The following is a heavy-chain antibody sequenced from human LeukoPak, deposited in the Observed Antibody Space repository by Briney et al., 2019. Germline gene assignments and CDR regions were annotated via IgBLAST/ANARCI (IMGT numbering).Heavy chain of an antibody. J-gene: IGHJ5*02. CDR2: ISAYNGNT. D-gene: IGHD3-3*01. CDR1: GGTFSSYA. CDR3: ARGPPYSYYDFWSGYLGGGWFDP. Sequence: ASVKVSCKASGGTFSSYAISWVRQAPGQGLEWMGWISAYNGNTNYAQKLQGRVTMTTDTSTSTAYMELRSLRSDDTAVYYCARGPPYSYYDFWSGYLGGGWFDPWGQGTLVTVSS. V-gene: IGHV1-18*01.